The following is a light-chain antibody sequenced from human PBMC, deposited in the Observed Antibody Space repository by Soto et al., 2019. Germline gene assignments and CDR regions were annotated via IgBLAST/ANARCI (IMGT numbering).Light chain of an antibody. V-gene: IGKV3-20*01. CDR2: GAF. CDR3: QYYGNSPLT. CDR1: QRISTSS. Sequence: EIVLTQSPGTLSLSPGEXATVNWRVTQRISTSSLAWYRQKPGQAPRLLIYGAFNRATGIPDRFSGGGSGTDFTLTITRLEPEDFAVYYCQYYGNSPLTFGQGTKVDIK. J-gene: IGKJ1*01.